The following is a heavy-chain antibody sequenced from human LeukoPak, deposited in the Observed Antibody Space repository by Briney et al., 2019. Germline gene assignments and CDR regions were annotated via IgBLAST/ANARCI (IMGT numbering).Heavy chain of an antibody. J-gene: IGHJ6*03. V-gene: IGHV3-23*01. CDR2: VSGSGGAT. Sequence: GGSLRLSCAASGFTFNNYAMSWVRQAPGMGLEWLSYVSGSGGATYYAASVKGRFTISRDNSKNTVYLQMGSLRAEDTAVYYCAKNRGGTYKYYMDVWGEGTTVTVSS. D-gene: IGHD1-1*01. CDR3: AKNRGGTYKYYMDV. CDR1: GFTFNNYA.